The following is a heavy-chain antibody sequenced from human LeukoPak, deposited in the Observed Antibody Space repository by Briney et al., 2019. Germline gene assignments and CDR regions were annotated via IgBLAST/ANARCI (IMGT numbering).Heavy chain of an antibody. CDR2: ISERGGRT. CDR3: AKRGVVIRVILVGFHKEAYYFDS. D-gene: IGHD3-22*01. V-gene: IGHV3-23*01. CDR1: GITLSTYG. Sequence: GGSLRLSCAVSGITLSTYGMSWVRKPPGKGLEWAEGISERGGRTNYADSVKGRFTISRDNPKNTLYLQMSSPRAEDTAVYFCAKRGVVIRVILVGFHKEAYYFDSWGQGALVTVSS. J-gene: IGHJ4*02.